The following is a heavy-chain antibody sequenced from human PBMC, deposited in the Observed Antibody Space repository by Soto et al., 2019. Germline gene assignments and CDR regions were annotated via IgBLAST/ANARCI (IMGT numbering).Heavy chain of an antibody. J-gene: IGHJ3*02. D-gene: IGHD6-19*01. CDR2: ISPYNGNT. CDR1: GYTFVSYG. V-gene: IGHV1-18*01. Sequence: QVQLVQSGAEVKEPGASVKVSCEASGYTFVSYGISWVRQAPGQGLEWMGWISPYNGNTNYVQKFQGRVTMTTDTSTTTVSMALRSLTSDDPAVYSCSRDAQKWLVAAFEIWGQGTMVTVSS. CDR3: SRDAQKWLVAAFEI.